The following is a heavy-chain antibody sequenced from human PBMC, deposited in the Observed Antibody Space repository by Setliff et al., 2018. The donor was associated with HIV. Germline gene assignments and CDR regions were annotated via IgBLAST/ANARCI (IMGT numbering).Heavy chain of an antibody. CDR3: VTDQDGYNH. Sequence: PGGSLRLSCAASRFDFNNYWMSWVRQAPGKGPEWVANIKTDGSEKFYVDSVKGRLTISRDNAKNTLYLQMNSRRVEDTAVFYCVTDQDGYNHWGHGTLVTVSS. D-gene: IGHD5-12*01. J-gene: IGHJ4*01. CDR2: IKTDGSEK. V-gene: IGHV3-7*01. CDR1: RFDFNNYW.